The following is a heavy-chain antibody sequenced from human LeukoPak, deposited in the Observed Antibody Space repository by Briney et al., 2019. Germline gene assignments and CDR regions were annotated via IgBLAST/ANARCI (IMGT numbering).Heavy chain of an antibody. CDR3: ARLAGSYNREYFQH. V-gene: IGHV4-39*01. CDR1: GDSVSSRSYY. J-gene: IGHJ1*01. D-gene: IGHD3-10*01. CDR2: MYYSGST. Sequence: SETLSLTCTVSGDSVSSRSYYWGWIRQPPGKGLEWIVIMYYSGSTYYNPSLTSRVTISVDTSKTHFCLKLSSVTAADTAVYYCARLAGSYNREYFQHCGQGTLVTVSS.